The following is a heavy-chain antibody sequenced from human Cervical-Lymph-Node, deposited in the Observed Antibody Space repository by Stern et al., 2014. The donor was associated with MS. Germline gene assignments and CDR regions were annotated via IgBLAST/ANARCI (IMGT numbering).Heavy chain of an antibody. CDR2: SSSDGRKK. D-gene: IGHD1-26*01. J-gene: IGHJ5*02. Sequence: VQLVESGGGVVQPGRSLRLSCAASGFSFGSSGLHWVRQAQGKGLEWVALSSSDGRKKYYADSVKGRFIISRDNSKNTVYLQMNSLRVEDTAVYYCAKDLGGRASWGQGTLVTVSS. V-gene: IGHV3-30*18. CDR1: GFSFGSSG. CDR3: AKDLGGRAS.